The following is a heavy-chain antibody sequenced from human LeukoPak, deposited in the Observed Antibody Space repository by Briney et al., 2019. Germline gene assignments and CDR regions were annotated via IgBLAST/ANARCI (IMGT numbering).Heavy chain of an antibody. CDR2: IYWDDDK. CDR1: GFSLSTSGVG. V-gene: IGHV2-5*02. CDR3: AHSLRIAVAGPPGVFDY. Sequence: SGPTLVNPTQTLTLTCTFSGFSLSTSGVGVGWIRQPPGKALEWLALIYWDDDKRYSPSLKSRLTITKGTSKNQVVLTMTNMDPVDTATYYCAHSLRIAVAGPPGVFDYWGQGTLVTVSS. D-gene: IGHD6-19*01. J-gene: IGHJ4*02.